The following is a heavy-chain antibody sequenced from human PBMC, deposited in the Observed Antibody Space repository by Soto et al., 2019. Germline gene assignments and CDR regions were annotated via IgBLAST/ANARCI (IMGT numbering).Heavy chain of an antibody. D-gene: IGHD2-8*01. Sequence: GGSLRLSCAASGFTFNNYDMYWVRQAPGKGLEWVAIISYDGDTTYYTPSVKGRFTISRDDFRNTLYLQMNSLRTEDTAIYYCAKLRDFVVLPAGILDYWGPGTLVTVSS. V-gene: IGHV3-30*18. CDR3: AKLRDFVVLPAGILDY. CDR2: ISYDGDTT. J-gene: IGHJ4*02. CDR1: GFTFNNYD.